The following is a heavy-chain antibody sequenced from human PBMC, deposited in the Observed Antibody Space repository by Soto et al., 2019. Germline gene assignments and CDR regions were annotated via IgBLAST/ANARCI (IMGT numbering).Heavy chain of an antibody. J-gene: IGHJ4*02. CDR3: ARDSFSPFDY. CDR1: GFTFSSYN. D-gene: IGHD2-2*01. CDR2: ISSSSDTI. V-gene: IGHV3-48*01. Sequence: PGGSLRLSCAASGFTFSSYNINWVRQAPGKGLEWVSFISSSSDTIHYADSVEGRFTISRDNAKNSLYLQMNSLRADDTAVYYCARDSFSPFDYWGQGTLVTVSS.